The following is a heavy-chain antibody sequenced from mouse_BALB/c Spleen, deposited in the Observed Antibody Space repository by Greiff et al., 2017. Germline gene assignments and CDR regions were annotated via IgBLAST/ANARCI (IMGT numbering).Heavy chain of an antibody. V-gene: IGHV3-6*02. CDR2: ISYDGSN. Sequence: EVKLVESGPGLVKPSQSLSLTCSVTGFSITSGYYRYWIRQFPGNKLECMGYISYDGSNNYNPSLKNRISITRDTSKNQFFLKLNTVTTEDTATYYCARATTVERSGFAYWGQGTLVTVSA. D-gene: IGHD1-1*01. CDR3: ARATTVERSGFAY. CDR1: GFSITSGYY. J-gene: IGHJ3*01.